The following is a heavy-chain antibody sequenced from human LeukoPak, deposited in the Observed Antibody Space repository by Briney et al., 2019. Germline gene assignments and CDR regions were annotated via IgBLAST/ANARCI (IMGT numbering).Heavy chain of an antibody. D-gene: IGHD4-23*01. Sequence: SETLSLTCTVSGGSISSYYWSWIRQPPGKGLEWIGYIYYSGSTNYNPSLKSRVTISVDTSKNQFSLKLSSVTAADTAVYYCARLTMGYGGNSDYWGQGTLVTVSS. CDR2: IYYSGST. CDR3: ARLTMGYGGNSDY. CDR1: GGSISSYY. V-gene: IGHV4-59*08. J-gene: IGHJ4*02.